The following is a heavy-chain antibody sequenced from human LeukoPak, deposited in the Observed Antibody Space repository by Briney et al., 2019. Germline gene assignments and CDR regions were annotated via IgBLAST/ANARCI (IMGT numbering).Heavy chain of an antibody. CDR3: ALVEKIRGAIDY. Sequence: SQTLSLTSTLSGASISSGAYYWSWIRQHPGKGLEWIGYISYSGSTFYNPSLKSRLIISVDTSKNQFSLKLSSVTAADTAVYYCALVEKIRGAIDYWGQGTLVTVSS. J-gene: IGHJ4*02. D-gene: IGHD3-10*01. CDR2: ISYSGST. V-gene: IGHV4-31*03. CDR1: GASISSGAYY.